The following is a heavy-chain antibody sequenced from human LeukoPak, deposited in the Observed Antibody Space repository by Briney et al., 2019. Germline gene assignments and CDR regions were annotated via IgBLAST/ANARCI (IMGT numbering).Heavy chain of an antibody. J-gene: IGHJ4*02. CDR2: LNAGHGNT. Sequence: ASVKVSCKASGYTFTHYGIHWVRQAPGQRLEWMGWLNAGHGNTKYSQDFQGRITITSDTSATTAFMELSSLRSEDMAVYYCARGGYSYGYVGYFDSWGQGTLVTVSS. CDR3: ARGGYSYGYVGYFDS. V-gene: IGHV1-3*03. D-gene: IGHD5-18*01. CDR1: GYTFTHYG.